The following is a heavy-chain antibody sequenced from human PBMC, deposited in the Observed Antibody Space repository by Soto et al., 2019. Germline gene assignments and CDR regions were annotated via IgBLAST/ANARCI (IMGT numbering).Heavy chain of an antibody. CDR2: IDNSGTRT. J-gene: IGHJ4*02. D-gene: IGHD6-19*01. Sequence: EVQLLESGGRLVQPGQSLRLSCAASPVGFSGLGMSWVRQAPGKGLEWVSTIDNSGTRTHYADSVKGRFTISRDTSKYTLDLQMDYLRAEDTALYHCVSWLSAHFDYLGRGTLVTVSS. V-gene: IGHV3-23*05. CDR1: PVGFSGLG. CDR3: VSWLSAHFDY.